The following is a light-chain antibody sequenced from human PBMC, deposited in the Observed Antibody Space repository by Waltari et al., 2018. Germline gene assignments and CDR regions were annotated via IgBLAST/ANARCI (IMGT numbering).Light chain of an antibody. J-gene: IGKJ1*01. CDR1: QGIDNF. CDR2: GAF. V-gene: IGKV1-27*01. Sequence: QMTQSPSSLSASVGDRVTITCRASQGIDNFLAWYQQKPGKVPRLLIYGAFTLQSGAPSRFSGSMSGTDFTLTITSLQPDDVATYYCQRYGSVPRTFGQGTKVEI. CDR3: QRYGSVPRT.